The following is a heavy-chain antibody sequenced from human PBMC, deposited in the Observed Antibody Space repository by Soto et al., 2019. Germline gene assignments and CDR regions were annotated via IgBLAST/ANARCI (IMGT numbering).Heavy chain of an antibody. D-gene: IGHD3-22*01. V-gene: IGHV1-24*01. CDR2: FDPEDGET. CDR1: GYPLTELS. Sequence: XSVKVACKVSGYPLTELSMHWVRQSPGKGLEWMGGFDPEDGETIYAQKFQGRVTMTEDTSTDTAYMELSSLRSEDTAVYYCATVFAGPTQGYLTATPSGYYSYFDYWRQGTLVTVS. J-gene: IGHJ4*02. CDR3: ATVFAGPTQGYLTATPSGYYSYFDY.